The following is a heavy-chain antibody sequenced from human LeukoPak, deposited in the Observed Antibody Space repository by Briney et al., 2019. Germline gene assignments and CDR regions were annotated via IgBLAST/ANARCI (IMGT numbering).Heavy chain of an antibody. CDR3: ARVLVVPAAIGWFDP. CDR1: GGSISSYY. J-gene: IGHJ5*02. D-gene: IGHD2-2*02. CDR2: IYYSGST. Sequence: SETPSLTCTVSGGSISSYYWSWIRQPPGKGLEWIGYIYYSGSTNYSPSLKSRVTISVDTSKNQFSLKLSSVTAADTAVYYCARVLVVPAAIGWFDPWGQGTLVTVSS. V-gene: IGHV4-59*01.